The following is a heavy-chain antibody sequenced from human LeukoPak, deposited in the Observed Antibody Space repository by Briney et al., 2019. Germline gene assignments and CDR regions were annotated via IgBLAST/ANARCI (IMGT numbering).Heavy chain of an antibody. CDR1: GYSFTSYW. CDR2: IYPGDSDT. Sequence: GESLKISCKGSGYSFTSYWIGWVRPMPGKGLEWMGIIYPGDSDTRYSPAFQGQVTISADKSISTAYLQWSSLKASDTAMYYCARQYSSSLDYWGQGTLVTASS. V-gene: IGHV5-51*01. J-gene: IGHJ4*02. CDR3: ARQYSSSLDY. D-gene: IGHD6-13*01.